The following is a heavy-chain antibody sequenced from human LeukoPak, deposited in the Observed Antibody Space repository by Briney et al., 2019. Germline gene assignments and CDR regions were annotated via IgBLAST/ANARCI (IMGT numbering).Heavy chain of an antibody. D-gene: IGHD3-10*01. CDR3: ARDGVYYGSGANWFDP. Sequence: SETLSLTCTVSGGSIRSSYYYWGWIRQPPGTGLEWIGYIYYSGSTNYNPSLKSRVTISVDTSKNQFSLKLSSVTAADTAVYYCARDGVYYGSGANWFDPWGQGTLVTVSS. CDR2: IYYSGST. V-gene: IGHV4-61*01. CDR1: GGSIRSSYYY. J-gene: IGHJ5*02.